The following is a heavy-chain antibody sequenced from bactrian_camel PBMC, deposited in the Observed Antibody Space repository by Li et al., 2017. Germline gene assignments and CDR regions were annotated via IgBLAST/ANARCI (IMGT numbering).Heavy chain of an antibody. Sequence: QLVESGGSLVQPGGSLRLSCVASRFTFSTNFMSWVRQAPGKGLEWVSSMHSGGGTYYADSVKGRFTISRDNAKDTLFVYLQMNSLKTEDTAVYYFVGGMGWNYWGQGTQVTVS. CDR3: VGGMGWNY. D-gene: IGHD5*01. J-gene: IGHJ4*01. CDR2: MHSGGGT. CDR1: RFTFSTNF. V-gene: IGHV3S29*01.